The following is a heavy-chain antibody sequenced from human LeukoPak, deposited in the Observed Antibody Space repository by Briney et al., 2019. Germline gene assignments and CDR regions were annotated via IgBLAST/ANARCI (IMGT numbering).Heavy chain of an antibody. CDR3: ASITMVRGSPNWFDP. J-gene: IGHJ5*02. CDR1: GFTFSDYY. CDR2: ISSSSSYT. D-gene: IGHD3-10*01. Sequence: PGGSLRLSCAASGFTFSDYYMSWIRQAPGKGLEWVSYISSSSSYTNYADSVKGRFTISRDNAKNSLYLQMNSLRAEDTAVYYCASITMVRGSPNWFDPWGQGTLVTVSS. V-gene: IGHV3-11*06.